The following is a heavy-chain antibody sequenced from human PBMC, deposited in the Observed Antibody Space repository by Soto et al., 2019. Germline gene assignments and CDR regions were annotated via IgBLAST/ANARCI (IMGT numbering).Heavy chain of an antibody. Sequence: QVQLVQSGAEVKKPGASVKVSCKASGYTFTSYYMHWVRQAPGQGLEWMGIINPSGGSTSYAQKSQGRVTMTRDTSTSTVYMELSSLRSEDTAVYYCARFGRAAAGTSAFDIWGQGTMVTVSS. CDR2: INPSGGST. V-gene: IGHV1-46*01. J-gene: IGHJ3*02. CDR1: GYTFTSYY. D-gene: IGHD6-13*01. CDR3: ARFGRAAAGTSAFDI.